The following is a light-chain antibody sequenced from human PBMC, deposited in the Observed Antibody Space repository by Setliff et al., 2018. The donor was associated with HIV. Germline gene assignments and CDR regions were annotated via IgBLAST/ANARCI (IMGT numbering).Light chain of an antibody. CDR2: EVS. CDR1: SSDVGSYNR. CDR3: SSYSSTSTLI. V-gene: IGLV2-18*02. J-gene: IGLJ2*01. Sequence: QSVLTQPPSVSGSPGQSVTISCTGPSSDVGSYNRVSWYQQPPGTAPKLIIYEVSNRPSGVPDRFSGSKSGNTASLTISGLQAEDEALYYCSSYSSTSTLIFGGGTQLTVL.